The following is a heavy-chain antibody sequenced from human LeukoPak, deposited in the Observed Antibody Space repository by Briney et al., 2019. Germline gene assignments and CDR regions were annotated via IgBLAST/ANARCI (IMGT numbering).Heavy chain of an antibody. CDR1: GFTFSNFG. D-gene: IGHD3-22*01. V-gene: IGHV3-23*01. J-gene: IGHJ4*02. CDR3: TSSYFETSHYTHYHFDY. CDR2: ISGSADKT. Sequence: PGGSLRLSCAASGFTFSNFGMTWVRQAPGKGLEWVSLISGSADKTYHADSVKGRFTISRDNFKNTLYLQMNSLRADDTAIYYCTSSYFETSHYTHYHFDYWGRGTLVTVSP.